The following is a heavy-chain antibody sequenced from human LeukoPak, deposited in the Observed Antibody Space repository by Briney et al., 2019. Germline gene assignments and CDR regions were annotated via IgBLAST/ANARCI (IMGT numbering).Heavy chain of an antibody. V-gene: IGHV3-23*01. CDR3: AKWKFADVRKNYYGSGSYGGFDY. J-gene: IGHJ4*02. D-gene: IGHD3-10*01. CDR2: ISGSGAQT. Sequence: GGSLRLSCEASGFTFRSYAMTWVRQAPGKGLEWVSAISGSGAQTYYADSAKGRFTISRDNSKNTLYLEMNSLRAEDTAVYYCAKWKFADVRKNYYGSGSYGGFDYWGPGTLVTVSS. CDR1: GFTFRSYA.